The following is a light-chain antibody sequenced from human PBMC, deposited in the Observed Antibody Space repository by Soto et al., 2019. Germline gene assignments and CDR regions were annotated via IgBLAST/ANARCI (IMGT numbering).Light chain of an antibody. CDR3: QQSYNMPLT. J-gene: IGKJ3*01. Sequence: DIQMTQSPSSLSASVGDSVTITCRASQIIGKYLNWYQHLPGKAPKLLVYAASRLQTGVPSRFNGSVSGTDFSLTITSLQPEDSATYYCQQSYNMPLTFGPWTKVDI. V-gene: IGKV1-39*01. CDR2: AAS. CDR1: QIIGKY.